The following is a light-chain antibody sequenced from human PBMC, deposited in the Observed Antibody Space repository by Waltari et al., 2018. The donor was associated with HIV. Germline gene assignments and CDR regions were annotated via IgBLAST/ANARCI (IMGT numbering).Light chain of an antibody. CDR3: QQYNSYWT. J-gene: IGKJ1*01. V-gene: IGKV1-5*03. Sequence: DIQMTQFPSTLFASVGDSVTITCRASQSISSWLAWYQQKPVKAPKLLIYKASSIESGVPSRFSGSGSGTEFTLTISSLQPDDFATYDCQQYNSYWTFGQGTKVEIK. CDR2: KAS. CDR1: QSISSW.